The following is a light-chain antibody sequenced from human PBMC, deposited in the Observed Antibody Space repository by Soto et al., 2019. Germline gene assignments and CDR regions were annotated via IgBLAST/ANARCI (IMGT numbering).Light chain of an antibody. CDR1: QSISSY. CDR3: QQSYSTLT. J-gene: IGKJ1*01. Sequence: DIQMTQSPSSLSASVGDRVTITCRASQSISSYLNWYQQKPGKAPKLLIYAASSLQSGVPSRFSGSGSGTDFTLTISRLQPEDFATYDCQQSYSTLTVGRGTKVEIK. V-gene: IGKV1-39*01. CDR2: AAS.